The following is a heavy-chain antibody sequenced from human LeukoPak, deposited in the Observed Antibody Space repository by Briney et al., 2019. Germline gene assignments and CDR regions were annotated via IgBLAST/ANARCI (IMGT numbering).Heavy chain of an antibody. Sequence: ASVKVSCKASGGTFSSYAISWVRQAPGQGLEWMGGIIPIFGTANYAQKFQGRVTITADESTSTAYMELSSLRSEDTAVYYCVRDRPYSGSWYYDYWGQGTLVTVSS. CDR3: VRDRPYSGSWYYDY. CDR1: GGTFSSYA. CDR2: IIPIFGTA. V-gene: IGHV1-69*01. D-gene: IGHD6-13*01. J-gene: IGHJ4*02.